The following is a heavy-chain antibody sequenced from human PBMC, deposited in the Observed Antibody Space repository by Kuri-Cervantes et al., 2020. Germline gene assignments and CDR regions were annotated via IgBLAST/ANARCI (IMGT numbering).Heavy chain of an antibody. CDR2: IYSGGST. Sequence: GESLKISCAASGFTVSSNYMSWVRQAPGKGLEWASVIYSGGSTYYSDAVKGLFTISRDNSKNTLHLQMNSLRAEDTAVDYCARDGALTGTTSYFDYWGQGTLVTVSS. V-gene: IGHV3-66*02. CDR1: GFTVSSNY. J-gene: IGHJ4*02. D-gene: IGHD1-20*01. CDR3: ARDGALTGTTSYFDY.